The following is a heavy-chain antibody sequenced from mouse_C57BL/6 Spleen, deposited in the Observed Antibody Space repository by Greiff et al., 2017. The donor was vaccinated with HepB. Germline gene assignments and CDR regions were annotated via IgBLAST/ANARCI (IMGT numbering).Heavy chain of an antibody. CDR1: GYTFTSYG. CDR2: IYPRSGNT. CDR3: ARRGEGITTVVPYYFDY. V-gene: IGHV1-81*01. D-gene: IGHD1-1*01. J-gene: IGHJ2*01. Sequence: VQLQPSGAELARPGASVQLSCKASGYTFTSYGISWVKQRTGQGLEWIGEIYPRSGNTYYNEKFKGKATLTADKSSSTAYMELRSLTSEDSAVYFCARRGEGITTVVPYYFDYWGQGTTLTDAS.